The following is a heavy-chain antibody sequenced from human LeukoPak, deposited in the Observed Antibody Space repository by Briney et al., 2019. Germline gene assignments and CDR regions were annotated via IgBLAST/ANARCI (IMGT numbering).Heavy chain of an antibody. CDR2: ISTSGNT. V-gene: IGHV4-4*07. CDR1: SASISSYY. Sequence: SETLSLTCTLSSASISSYYWSWVRQPAGKGLEWIGHISTSGNTNCNPSLKSRVTMSVDTSKNQFSLKLSSVTAADTAVYYCARHNSPYYDFWSGYYTPDENLDYWGQGTLVTVSS. CDR3: ARHNSPYYDFWSGYYTPDENLDY. D-gene: IGHD3-3*01. J-gene: IGHJ4*02.